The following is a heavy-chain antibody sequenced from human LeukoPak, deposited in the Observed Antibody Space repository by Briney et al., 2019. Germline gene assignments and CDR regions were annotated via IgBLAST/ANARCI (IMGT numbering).Heavy chain of an antibody. Sequence: PGGSLRLSCAASGFTFSSYAMHWVRQAPGKGLEWVSSISSSSSYIYYADSVKGRFTISRDNSKNTLYLQMNSLRPEDTAVYYCAKEGDYYGSGSYRDGFDIWGQGTRATVSS. CDR3: AKEGDYYGSGSYRDGFDI. D-gene: IGHD3-10*01. J-gene: IGHJ3*02. V-gene: IGHV3-21*01. CDR1: GFTFSSYA. CDR2: ISSSSSYI.